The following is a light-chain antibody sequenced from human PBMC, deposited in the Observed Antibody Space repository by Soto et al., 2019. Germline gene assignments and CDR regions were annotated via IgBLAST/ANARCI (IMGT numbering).Light chain of an antibody. V-gene: IGLV2-14*01. CDR1: SSDVGAYNY. J-gene: IGLJ3*02. Sequence: QSALTQPASVSGSPGQSITISCTGTSSDVGAYNYVSWYQQYPGKAPKVIIFEVRKRPSGVSNRFSGSKSGDTASLTISGLQAEDEADYYCQTWGTGIHWVFGGGTKLTV. CDR3: QTWGTGIHWV. CDR2: EVR.